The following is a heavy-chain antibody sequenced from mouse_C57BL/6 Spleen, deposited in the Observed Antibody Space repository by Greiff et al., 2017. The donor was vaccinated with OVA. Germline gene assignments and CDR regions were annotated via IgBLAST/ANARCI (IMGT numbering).Heavy chain of an antibody. CDR2: IRSKSNNYAT. J-gene: IGHJ2*01. CDR1: GFSFNTYA. Sequence: EVKLQESGGGLVQPKGSLKLSCAASGFSFNTYAMNWVRQAPGKGLEWVARIRSKSNNYATYYADSVKDRFTISRDDSESMLYLQMNNLKTEDTAMYYCVRHEDYDYDPGVFDYWGQGTTLTVSS. CDR3: VRHEDYDYDPGVFDY. D-gene: IGHD2-4*01. V-gene: IGHV10-1*01.